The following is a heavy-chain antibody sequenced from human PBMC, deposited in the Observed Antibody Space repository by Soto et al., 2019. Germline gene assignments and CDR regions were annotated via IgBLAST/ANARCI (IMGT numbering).Heavy chain of an antibody. CDR2: INPNSGGT. CDR3: ARAYSSGWAQNY. Sequence: ASVTVSCKTSGYTFSGDYMRWVRQAPGQGLEWMGWINPNSGGTNYAQKFQGWVTMTRDTSISTAYMELSRLRSDDTAVYYCARAYSSGWAQNYWGQGTLVTVSS. V-gene: IGHV1-2*04. CDR1: GYTFSGDY. D-gene: IGHD6-19*01. J-gene: IGHJ4*02.